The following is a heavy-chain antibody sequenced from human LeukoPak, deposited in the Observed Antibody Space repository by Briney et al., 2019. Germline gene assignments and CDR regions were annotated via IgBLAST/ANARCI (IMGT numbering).Heavy chain of an antibody. J-gene: IGHJ4*02. V-gene: IGHV1-2*02. CDR3: ARGGYHLLWGDY. CDR1: GYTFTSYY. CDR2: INGNSGGT. Sequence: ASVKVSCKASGYTFTSYYMHWVRQAPGQGLEWMGWINGNSGGTNYAQKFQGRVTMTRDMSITTAYMELSSLRSDDTAVYYCARGGYHLLWGDYWGQGTLVTVSS. D-gene: IGHD1-1*01.